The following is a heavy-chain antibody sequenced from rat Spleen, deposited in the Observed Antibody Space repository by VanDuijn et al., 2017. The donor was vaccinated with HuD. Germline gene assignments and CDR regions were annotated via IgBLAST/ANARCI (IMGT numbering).Heavy chain of an antibody. V-gene: IGHV5-7*01. D-gene: IGHD5-1*01. Sequence: EVQLVESGGGLVQPGRSLKLSCAASGFTFSSFAMAWVRQAPKKGLEWVATITSGGSSTYYRDSVKGRFTISRDNAKSTLYLQMDSLRSEDTATYYCARHPQLGVFWYFDFWGPGTMVTVSS. CDR2: ITSGGSST. CDR3: ARHPQLGVFWYFDF. CDR1: GFTFSSFA. J-gene: IGHJ1*01.